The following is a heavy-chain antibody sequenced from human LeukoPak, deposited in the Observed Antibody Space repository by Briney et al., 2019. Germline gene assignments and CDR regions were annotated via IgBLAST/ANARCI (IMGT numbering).Heavy chain of an antibody. D-gene: IGHD3-22*01. V-gene: IGHV3-23*01. CDR2: ITGSGTGT. Sequence: GGSLRLSCAASGFTFSSYAMSWVRQAPGRGLEWVSAITGSGTGTYYADSVKGRFTISRDNPKNTLYLQMNSLRAEDTAVYYCAKRDSSGSSSGLAYWGQGTLVTVSS. CDR3: AKRDSSGSSSGLAY. J-gene: IGHJ4*02. CDR1: GFTFSSYA.